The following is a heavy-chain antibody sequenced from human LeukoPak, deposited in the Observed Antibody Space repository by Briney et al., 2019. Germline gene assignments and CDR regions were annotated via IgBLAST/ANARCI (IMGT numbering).Heavy chain of an antibody. J-gene: IGHJ4*02. Sequence: GGSLRLSCAASGFTFGDYYMSWIRQAPGKGLEWVSYISSSGSTIYYADSVKGRFTISRDNAKNSLYLQMNSLRAEDTAVYYCARDQVDTAMVRDPFDYWGQGTLVTVSS. D-gene: IGHD5-18*01. CDR3: ARDQVDTAMVRDPFDY. CDR2: ISSSGSTI. CDR1: GFTFGDYY. V-gene: IGHV3-11*01.